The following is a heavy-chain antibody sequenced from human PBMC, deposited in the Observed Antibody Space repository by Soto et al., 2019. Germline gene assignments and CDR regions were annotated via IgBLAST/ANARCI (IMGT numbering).Heavy chain of an antibody. V-gene: IGHV3-30*18. Sequence: GGSLRLSCAASGFTVSSNYMSWVRQAPGKGLEWVAVISYDGSNKYYADSVKGRFTISRDNSKNTLYLQMNSLRAEDTAVYYCAKDSYQGYSSGWPLYYWGQGTLVTVSS. CDR3: AKDSYQGYSSGWPLYY. CDR2: ISYDGSNK. CDR1: GFTVSSNY. D-gene: IGHD6-19*01. J-gene: IGHJ4*02.